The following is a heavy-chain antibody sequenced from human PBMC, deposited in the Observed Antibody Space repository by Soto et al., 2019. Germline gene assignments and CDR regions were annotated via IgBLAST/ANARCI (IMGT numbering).Heavy chain of an antibody. Sequence: ASVKVSCKASGYTFTSYYMHWVRQAPGQGLEWMGIINPSGGSTSYAQKFQGRVTMTRDTSTSTVYMELSSLRSEDTAVYYCARDWAPGIVEATDWLEPWGQGTRVSIS. J-gene: IGHJ5*02. V-gene: IGHV1-46*01. D-gene: IGHD1-26*01. CDR3: ARDWAPGIVEATDWLEP. CDR2: INPSGGST. CDR1: GYTFTSYY.